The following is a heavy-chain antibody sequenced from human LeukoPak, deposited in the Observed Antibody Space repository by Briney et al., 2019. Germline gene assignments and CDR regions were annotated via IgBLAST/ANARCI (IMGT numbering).Heavy chain of an antibody. CDR1: GFTLSDYY. CDR2: ISSSGSTI. V-gene: IGHV3-11*01. D-gene: IGHD4-17*01. J-gene: IGHJ6*02. CDR3: ARMVNYGGNSYYYYGMDV. Sequence: GGSLRLSCAASGFTLSDYYMSWIRQAPGKGLEWVSYISSSGSTIYYADSVEGRFTISRDNAKNSPYLQMNSLRAEDTAVYYCARMVNYGGNSYYYYGMDVWGQGTTVTVSS.